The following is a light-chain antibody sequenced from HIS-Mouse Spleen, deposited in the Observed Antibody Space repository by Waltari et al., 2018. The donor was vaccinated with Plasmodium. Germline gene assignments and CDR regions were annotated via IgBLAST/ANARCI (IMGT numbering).Light chain of an antibody. CDR1: KLGDKY. Sequence: SYELTQPPSVSVSPGQTASITCSGDKLGDKYACWYQQKPGQSPVLVNYQESKRPSGVPELFSGSNSGNTATLTISGTQAMDEADYYCQAWDSSTVVFGGGTKLTVL. V-gene: IGLV3-1*01. J-gene: IGLJ2*01. CDR3: QAWDSSTVV. CDR2: QES.